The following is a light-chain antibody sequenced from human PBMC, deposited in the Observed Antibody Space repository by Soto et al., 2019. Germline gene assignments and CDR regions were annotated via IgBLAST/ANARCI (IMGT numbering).Light chain of an antibody. CDR2: GAS. CDR1: QRISDT. Sequence: EIVMTQSPATLSVSPGGRATLSCRASQRISDTLAWYQQKPGQAPRLLIYGASTRAPGFPARFSGSGSGTDFTLTISSLQSEDFVVYYCQQYNNCPWTFGQGTKVEIK. CDR3: QQYNNCPWT. J-gene: IGKJ1*01. V-gene: IGKV3-15*01.